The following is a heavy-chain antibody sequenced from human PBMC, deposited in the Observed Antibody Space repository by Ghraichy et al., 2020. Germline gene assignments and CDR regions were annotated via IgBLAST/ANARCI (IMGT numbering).Heavy chain of an antibody. J-gene: IGHJ4*02. CDR3: ARGPSQTYSSSWGNFDY. D-gene: IGHD6-13*01. CDR2: ISAYNGNT. CDR1: GYTFTSYG. V-gene: IGHV1-18*01. Sequence: ASVKVSCKASGYTFTSYGISWVRQAPGQGLEWMGWISAYNGNTNSAQKLQGRVTMTTDTSTSTAYMELRSLRSDDTAVYYCARGPSQTYSSSWGNFDYWGQGTLVTVSS.